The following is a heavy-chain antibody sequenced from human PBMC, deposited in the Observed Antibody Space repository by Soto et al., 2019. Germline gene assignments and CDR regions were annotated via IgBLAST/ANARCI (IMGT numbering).Heavy chain of an antibody. V-gene: IGHV4-39*01. Sequence: LSETLSLTCTVSGGSISSNFYYWGWIRQPPGKGLQWIGNIYYRGSTNYNPSLKSPVTISVDTSKNQFSLKLSSVTAADTAVYNCPRKRNISYPFNVFDFGGKGKMVPVPS. J-gene: IGHJ3*01. CDR2: IYYRGST. D-gene: IGHD3-9*01. CDR3: PRKRNISYPFNVFDF. CDR1: GGSISSNFYY.